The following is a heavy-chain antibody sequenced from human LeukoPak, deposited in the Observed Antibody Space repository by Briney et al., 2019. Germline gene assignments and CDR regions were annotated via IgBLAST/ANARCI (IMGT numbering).Heavy chain of an antibody. Sequence: PGGSLRLSCAASGFTFSSYGMHWVRQAPGKGLEWVAVIWYDGSNKYYADSVNGRFTISRDNSKNTLYLQMNSLRAEDTAVYYCAIIRGYSYGYRSYYGMDVWGQGTTVTVSS. D-gene: IGHD5-18*01. J-gene: IGHJ6*02. CDR1: GFTFSSYG. V-gene: IGHV3-33*01. CDR3: AIIRGYSYGYRSYYGMDV. CDR2: IWYDGSNK.